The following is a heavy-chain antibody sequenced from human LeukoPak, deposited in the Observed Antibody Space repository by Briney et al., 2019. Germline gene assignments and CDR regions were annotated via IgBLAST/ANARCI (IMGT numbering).Heavy chain of an antibody. CDR3: ARQTTVDIVAYTDY. Sequence: GESLKISCKASGYSFTNYWIGWVRQMPGKGLEWMGIIYPSDSDTRYSPSFQGQVTISADKSISTAYLQWSSLKASDTAIYYCARQTTVDIVAYTDYCGQGTLVTVSS. J-gene: IGHJ4*02. CDR1: GYSFTNYW. CDR2: IYPSDSDT. D-gene: IGHD5-12*01. V-gene: IGHV5-51*01.